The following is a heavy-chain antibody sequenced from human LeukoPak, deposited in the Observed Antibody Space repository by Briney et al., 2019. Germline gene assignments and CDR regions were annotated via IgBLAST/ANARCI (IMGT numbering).Heavy chain of an antibody. Sequence: PGGSLRLSCAASGFTVSSNYMSWVRQAPGKGLEWVSVIYSGGSTYYADSVKGRFTISRDNSKNTLYLQMTSLRDEDTAVYYCAKGTLEYCSGSRCYPFDYWGQGTLVTVSS. V-gene: IGHV3-53*01. CDR3: AKGTLEYCSGSRCYPFDY. CDR2: IYSGGST. D-gene: IGHD2-15*01. CDR1: GFTVSSNY. J-gene: IGHJ4*02.